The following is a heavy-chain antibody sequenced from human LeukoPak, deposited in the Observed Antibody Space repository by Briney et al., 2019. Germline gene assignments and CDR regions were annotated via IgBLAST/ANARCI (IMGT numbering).Heavy chain of an antibody. J-gene: IGHJ4*02. Sequence: GGSLRLSCAASGFTFDDYGMSWVRQAPGKGLEWVSYISSSGSTIYYADSVKGRFTISRDNAKNSLYLQMNSLRAEDTAVYYCARLEAAAGSVDYWGQGTLVTVSS. CDR3: ARLEAAAGSVDY. V-gene: IGHV3-11*04. CDR2: ISSSGSTI. D-gene: IGHD6-13*01. CDR1: GFTFDDYG.